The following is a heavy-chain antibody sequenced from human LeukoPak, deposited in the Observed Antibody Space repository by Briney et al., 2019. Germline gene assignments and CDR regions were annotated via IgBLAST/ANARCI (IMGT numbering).Heavy chain of an antibody. D-gene: IGHD3-9*01. CDR2: IRYDGSNK. CDR3: TRDLMDYDLSTGLHHYYMDV. Sequence: GGSLRLSCAASGFTFSSYGMHWVRQAPGKGLEWVAFIRYDGSNKYYADSVKGRFTISRDNAKNTLYLQMNTLRVEDTAVYYCTRDLMDYDLSTGLHHYYMDVWGQGTTVTVSS. CDR1: GFTFSSYG. J-gene: IGHJ6*02. V-gene: IGHV3-30*02.